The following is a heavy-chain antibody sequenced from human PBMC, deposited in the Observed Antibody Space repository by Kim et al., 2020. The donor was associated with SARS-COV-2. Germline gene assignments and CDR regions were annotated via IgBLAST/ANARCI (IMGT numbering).Heavy chain of an antibody. Sequence: GGSLRLPCAASGFTFSNYEMNWVRQTPGKGLEWVSYISQSGDTKVYSDSVRGRFTMSRDNAKSSMYLQMNSLRAGDTAVYYCMRDHYGSGKTRLDLWGQGTLVTVSS. CDR3: MRDHYGSGKTRLDL. D-gene: IGHD3-10*01. CDR1: GFTFSNYE. V-gene: IGHV3-48*03. CDR2: ISQSGDTK. J-gene: IGHJ5*02.